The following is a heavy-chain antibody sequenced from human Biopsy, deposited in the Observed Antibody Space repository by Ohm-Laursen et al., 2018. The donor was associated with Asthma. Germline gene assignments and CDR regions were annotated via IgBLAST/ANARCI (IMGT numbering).Heavy chain of an antibody. D-gene: IGHD6-13*01. Sequence: GTLSLTCSLSSGSGGYMRSGNYYWGWIRQPPGKGLEWIGSIYYSGTTYYNPSLESRVAVSADTSKNEFSLKLTSVTAADTAVYYCVRGSSSWHHGPFHYYYGLDVWGQGTTATVSS. CDR3: VRGSSSWHHGPFHYYYGLDV. CDR1: SGSGGYMRSGNYY. V-gene: IGHV4-39*01. J-gene: IGHJ6*02. CDR2: IYYSGTT.